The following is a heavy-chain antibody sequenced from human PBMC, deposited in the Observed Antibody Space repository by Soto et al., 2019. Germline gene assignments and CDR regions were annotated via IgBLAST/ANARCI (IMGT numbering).Heavy chain of an antibody. J-gene: IGHJ5*02. Sequence: QVQLVQSGAEVKKPGSSVKVSCKASRGTFSRYAISWVRQAPGQGLEWMGGIIPIFGTANYAQKFQGRVTITADESTSTAYMELSSLRSEDTAVYYCARVYGVIFGINGLSPSWFDPWGQGTLVTVSS. CDR3: ARVYGVIFGINGLSPSWFDP. CDR2: IIPIFGTA. V-gene: IGHV1-69*01. CDR1: RGTFSRYA. D-gene: IGHD3-3*01.